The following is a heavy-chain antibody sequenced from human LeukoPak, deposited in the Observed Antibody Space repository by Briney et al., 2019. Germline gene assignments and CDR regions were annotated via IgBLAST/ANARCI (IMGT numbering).Heavy chain of an antibody. CDR3: ARGPLAVAGTVFDY. CDR2: ISSSGSTI. Sequence: PGGSLRLSCAASGFTFSSYGMSWVREAPGKGLEWVSYISSSGSTIYYADSVKGRFTISRDNAKNSLYLQMNSLRAEDTAVYYCARGPLAVAGTVFDYWGQGTLVTVSS. D-gene: IGHD6-19*01. J-gene: IGHJ4*01. CDR1: GFTFSSYG. V-gene: IGHV3-48*04.